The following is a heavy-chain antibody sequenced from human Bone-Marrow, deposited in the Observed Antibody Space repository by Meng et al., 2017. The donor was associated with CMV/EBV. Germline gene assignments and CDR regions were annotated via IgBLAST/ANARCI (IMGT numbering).Heavy chain of an antibody. CDR2: ISSSGSTI. D-gene: IGHD2-2*01. CDR1: GFTFSDYY. J-gene: IGHJ6*02. CDR3: ARDGDDIVVVPAEMDV. Sequence: GESLKISCAASGFTFSDYYMSWIRQAPGKGLEWVSYISSSGSTIYYADSVKGRFTISRDNAKNSLYLQMNSLRAEDTAVYYCARDGDDIVVVPAEMDVWGQGTTVTVSS. V-gene: IGHV3-11*04.